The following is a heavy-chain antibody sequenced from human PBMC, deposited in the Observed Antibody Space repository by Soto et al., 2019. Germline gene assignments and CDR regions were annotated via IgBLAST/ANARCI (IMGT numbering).Heavy chain of an antibody. CDR2: IYPGDSDT. Sequence: PGESLKISCKGSGYSFTSYWIGWVRQMPGKGLEWMGIIYPGDSDTRYSPSFQGQVTISADKSISTAYLQWSSLKASDTAMYYCARHRRYCSGGSCSDYYYGMDVWGQGTTVTVSS. D-gene: IGHD2-15*01. CDR3: ARHRRYCSGGSCSDYYYGMDV. CDR1: GYSFTSYW. J-gene: IGHJ6*02. V-gene: IGHV5-51*01.